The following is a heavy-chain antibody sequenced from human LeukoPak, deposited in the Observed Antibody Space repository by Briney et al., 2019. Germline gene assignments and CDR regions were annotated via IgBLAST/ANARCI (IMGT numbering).Heavy chain of an antibody. Sequence: PGGCLRLSCVAPGFSSDVYGTSWVRPAPGKRRGWGSGINWIVGRTGYAESVKGRFTISRDNAKNSLYLQMNSLRAEDTALYYCARVDNIVVVPAASYYFDYWGQGTLVTVSS. V-gene: IGHV3-20*04. J-gene: IGHJ4*02. CDR1: GFSSDVYG. D-gene: IGHD2-2*01. CDR2: INWIVGRT. CDR3: ARVDNIVVVPAASYYFDY.